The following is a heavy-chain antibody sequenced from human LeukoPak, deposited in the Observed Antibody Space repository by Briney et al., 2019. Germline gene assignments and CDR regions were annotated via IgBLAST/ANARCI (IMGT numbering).Heavy chain of an antibody. D-gene: IGHD6-19*01. J-gene: IGHJ4*02. Sequence: GGSLRLSCAASGFTFSSYSMNWVRQAPGKGLEGVSSISSSSSYIYYADSVKGRFTISRDNAKNSLYLQMNSLRAEDTAVYYCARVSPNSSGWDYYFDYWGQGTLVTVSS. CDR3: ARVSPNSSGWDYYFDY. CDR2: ISSSSSYI. V-gene: IGHV3-21*01. CDR1: GFTFSSYS.